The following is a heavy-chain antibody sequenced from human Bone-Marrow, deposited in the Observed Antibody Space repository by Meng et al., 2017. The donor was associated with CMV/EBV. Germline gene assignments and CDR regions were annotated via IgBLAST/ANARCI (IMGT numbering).Heavy chain of an antibody. Sequence: GGSLRLSCKASGFSFTSHSFHWVRQAPGKGLEWVALTSYDGTTNFHADSVKGRFTVSRDNSKNMVYLQMSSLRADDSALYFCARARFLEWLFTDYWGQGTLVTASS. J-gene: IGHJ4*02. CDR3: ARARFLEWLFTDY. D-gene: IGHD3-3*01. CDR2: TSYDGTTN. V-gene: IGHV3-30-3*01. CDR1: GFSFTSHS.